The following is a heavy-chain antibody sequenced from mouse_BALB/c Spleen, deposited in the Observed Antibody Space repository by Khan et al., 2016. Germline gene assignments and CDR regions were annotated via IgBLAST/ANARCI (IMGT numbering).Heavy chain of an antibody. CDR3: ARVRQAVDY. J-gene: IGHJ4*01. CDR2: INSNGGST. V-gene: IGHV5-6-3*01. CDR1: GFTFSTYA. Sequence: EVELVESGGGLVQPGGYLKLCCAASGFTFSTYAMSWVRQTPDKRLELVATINSNGGSTYYPDNVKGRFTISRDNAKNTLYLQMSSLKSEVTDMYYCARVRQAVDYWGQGTSVTVSS. D-gene: IGHD2-14*01.